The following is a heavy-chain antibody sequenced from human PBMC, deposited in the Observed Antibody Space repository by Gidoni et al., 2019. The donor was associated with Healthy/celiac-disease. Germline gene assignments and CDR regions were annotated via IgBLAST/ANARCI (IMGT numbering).Heavy chain of an antibody. J-gene: IGHJ4*02. V-gene: IGHV3-23*04. CDR2: ISGSGGST. CDR3: AKAYCSSTSCYKEGGAY. CDR1: GFTFSSYA. D-gene: IGHD2-2*02. Sequence: EVQLVESGGGLVQPGGSLRLSCAASGFTFSSYAMSWVRQAPGKGLEWVSAISGSGGSTYYADSVKGRFTISRDNSKNTLYLQMNSLRAEDTAVYYCAKAYCSSTSCYKEGGAYWGQGTLVTVSS.